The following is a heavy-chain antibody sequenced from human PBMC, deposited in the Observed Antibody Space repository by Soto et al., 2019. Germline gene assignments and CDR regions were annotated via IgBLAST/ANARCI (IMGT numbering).Heavy chain of an antibody. CDR2: INHSGST. J-gene: IGHJ4*02. Sequence: QVQLQQWGAGLLKPSETLSLTCAVYGGSFSGYYWSWIRQPPGKGLEWIGEINHSGSTNYNPSLKSRVTISVDTSKNRFSLKLSSVTAADTAVYYCARGPLPRWYPRKYYFDYWGQGTLVTVSS. V-gene: IGHV4-34*01. CDR1: GGSFSGYY. D-gene: IGHD2-15*01. CDR3: ARGPLPRWYPRKYYFDY.